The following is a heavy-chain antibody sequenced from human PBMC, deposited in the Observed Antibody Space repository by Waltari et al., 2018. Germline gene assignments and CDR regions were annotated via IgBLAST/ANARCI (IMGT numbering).Heavy chain of an antibody. CDR2: IYTSGST. Sequence: QVQLQESGPGLVKPSQTLSLTCTVSGGSISSGRYYWSWIRQPAGKGLEWIGRIYTSGSTTYNPSLKSRVTRSVDPSKNQCSLKLSSVTAADTAVYYCARDKGRSTFDYWGQGTLVTVSS. CDR1: GGSISSGRYY. V-gene: IGHV4-61*02. D-gene: IGHD2-2*01. CDR3: ARDKGRSTFDY. J-gene: IGHJ4*02.